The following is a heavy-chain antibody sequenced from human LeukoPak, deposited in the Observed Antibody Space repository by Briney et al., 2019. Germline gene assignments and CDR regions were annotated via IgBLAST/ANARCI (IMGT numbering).Heavy chain of an antibody. CDR1: GYTFTSYY. J-gene: IGHJ6*03. V-gene: IGHV1-2*02. D-gene: IGHD6-13*01. CDR3: ATGRAAGTPDYMDV. CDR2: INPISGGT. Sequence: ASVKVSCKASGYTFTSYYMHWVRQAPGQGLEWMGIINPISGGTDYAQKFRGRVTMTRDTSISTAYMEVSRLRSDDTAMYYCATGRAAGTPDYMDVWGKGTTVT.